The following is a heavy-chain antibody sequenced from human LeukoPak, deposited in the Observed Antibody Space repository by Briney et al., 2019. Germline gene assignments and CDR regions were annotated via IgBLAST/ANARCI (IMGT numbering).Heavy chain of an antibody. V-gene: IGHV3-23*01. D-gene: IGHD3-10*01. CDR3: AKDRGITMAPDY. J-gene: IGHJ4*02. CDR1: GFTFSSYA. CDR2: ISGSGGST. Sequence: GGSLRLSCAASGFTFSSYAMSWVRQAPGKGLEWASAISGSGGSTYYADSVKGRFTISRDNSKNTLYLQMNSLRAEDTAVYYCAKDRGITMAPDYWGQGTLVTVSS.